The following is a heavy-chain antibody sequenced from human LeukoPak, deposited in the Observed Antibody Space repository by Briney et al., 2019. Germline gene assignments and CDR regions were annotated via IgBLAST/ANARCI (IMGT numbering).Heavy chain of an antibody. CDR1: RYTFTASY. CDR2: INTNSGGT. J-gene: IGHJ4*02. Sequence: ASLKLSCTASRYTFTASYMHSVRQALGQGRAWMVWINTNSGGTNYAQKFQGRVTMTRDTSISTASIEMSRLRSEDTAVYYCARAGSIAVRHFDYWGQGNVVTVSS. V-gene: IGHV1-2*02. CDR3: ARAGSIAVRHFDY. D-gene: IGHD6-6*01.